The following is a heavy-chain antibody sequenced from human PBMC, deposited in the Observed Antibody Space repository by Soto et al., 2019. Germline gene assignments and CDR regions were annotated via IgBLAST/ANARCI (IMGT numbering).Heavy chain of an antibody. CDR3: AHAGDYDLLSFDH. Sequence: QITLKESGPPLVRPAQTLTLTCAFSGFSLTTTHMGVAWIRQPPGKALAWLALIYWDDDKRYSPSLKNRLAISKDTSRNRVVLTITNMNPEDTGTYFCAHAGDYDLLSFDHWGPGTLVTVSS. D-gene: IGHD4-17*01. J-gene: IGHJ4*02. CDR1: GFSLTTTHMG. V-gene: IGHV2-5*02. CDR2: IYWDDDK.